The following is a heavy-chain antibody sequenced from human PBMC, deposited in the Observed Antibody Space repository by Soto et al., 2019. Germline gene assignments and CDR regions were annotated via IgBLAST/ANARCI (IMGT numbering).Heavy chain of an antibody. D-gene: IGHD3-22*01. V-gene: IGHV3-33*01. CDR1: GFTFSSYG. J-gene: IGHJ4*02. CDR2: IWYDGSNK. Sequence: PGGLLRLSCAASGFTFSSYGMHWVRQAPGKGLEWVAVIWYDGSNKYYADSVKGRFTISRDNSKNTLYLQMNSLRAEDTAVYYCARDYDSSGYPRYYFDYWGQGTLVTVSS. CDR3: ARDYDSSGYPRYYFDY.